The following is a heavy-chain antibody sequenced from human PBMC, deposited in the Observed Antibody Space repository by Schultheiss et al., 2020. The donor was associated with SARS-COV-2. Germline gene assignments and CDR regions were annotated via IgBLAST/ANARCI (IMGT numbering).Heavy chain of an antibody. Sequence: GGSLRLSCAASGFTFSNAWMSWVRQAPGKGLEWVGRIKSKTDGGTTDYAAPVKGRFTISRDDSKNTLYLQMNSLKTEDTAVYYCTTGGYYNFWSGSINPYYGMDVWGQGTTVTVSS. D-gene: IGHD3-3*01. CDR2: IKSKTDGGTT. CDR1: GFTFSNAW. CDR3: TTGGYYNFWSGSINPYYGMDV. V-gene: IGHV3-15*01. J-gene: IGHJ6*02.